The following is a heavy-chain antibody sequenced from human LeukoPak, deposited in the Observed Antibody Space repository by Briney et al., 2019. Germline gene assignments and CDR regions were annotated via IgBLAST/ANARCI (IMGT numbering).Heavy chain of an antibody. CDR1: GFTFSLYT. CDR2: ISGDGVNT. J-gene: IGHJ4*02. V-gene: IGHV3-64*01. D-gene: IGHD2-21*01. CDR3: ARDAAYVTFDY. Sequence: GGSLRLSCAASGFTFSLYTMHWVRQAPGKGLECVSVISGDGVNTYYANSVKGRFTISRDNSKNTLYLEMGSLRAEDRAVYYRARDAAYVTFDYWGQGTLVTVSS.